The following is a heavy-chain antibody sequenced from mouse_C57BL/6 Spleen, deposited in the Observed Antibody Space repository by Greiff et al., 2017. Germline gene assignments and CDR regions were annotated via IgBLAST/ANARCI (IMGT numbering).Heavy chain of an antibody. V-gene: IGHV8-8*01. CDR1: GFSLSTFGMG. CDR2: IWWDDDK. Sequence: QVTLKESGPGILQPSQTLSLSCSSSGFSLSTFGMGVGWIRQPSGKGLEWVDHIWWDDDKTYYPALKSRLTISKDTSKNKVFLKIANVDTADTATYYCARTSNWDDCWGKGTTLTVA. D-gene: IGHD4-1*01. J-gene: IGHJ2*01. CDR3: ARTSNWDDC.